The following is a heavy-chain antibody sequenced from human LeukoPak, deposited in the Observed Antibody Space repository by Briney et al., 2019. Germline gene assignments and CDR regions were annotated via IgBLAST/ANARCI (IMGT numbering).Heavy chain of an antibody. J-gene: IGHJ6*02. CDR2: INPNSGGT. CDR1: GYTFTGYY. Sequence: ASVTVSCKGSGYTFTGYYMHWVREAPGQGLEWMGWINPNSGGTNYTQKFQGRVTMTRDTSISTAYMELSRLRSDDTAVYYCAREGYSYGIVYSYYGMDVWGQGTTVTVSS. CDR3: AREGYSYGIVYSYYGMDV. D-gene: IGHD5-18*01. V-gene: IGHV1-2*02.